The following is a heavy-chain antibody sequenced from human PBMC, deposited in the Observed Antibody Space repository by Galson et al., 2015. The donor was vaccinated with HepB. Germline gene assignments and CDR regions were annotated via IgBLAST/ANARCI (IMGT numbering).Heavy chain of an antibody. Sequence: SLRLSCAASGFTFSSYVMSWVRQAPGKGLEWVSAISGSGGSTYYADSVKGRFTISRDNSKNTLYLEMNSLRAEDTAVYYCAKGLTGTNWFDPWGQGTLVTVSS. CDR2: ISGSGGST. J-gene: IGHJ5*02. V-gene: IGHV3-23*01. CDR3: AKGLTGTNWFDP. CDR1: GFTFSSYV. D-gene: IGHD3-9*01.